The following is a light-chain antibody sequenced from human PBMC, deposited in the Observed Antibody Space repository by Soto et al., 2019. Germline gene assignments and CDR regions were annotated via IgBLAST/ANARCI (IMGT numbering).Light chain of an antibody. CDR2: AAS. J-gene: IGKJ1*01. V-gene: IGKV3-20*01. CDR3: QQYGRSPAT. Sequence: EIVLTQSPVTLSLSPGERATLSCRASQSVSSNYLAWYQRKPGQTPRLLIYAASSRATGVPDRFSGSGSGTDFTLTISRLEPGDFAVYYCQQYGRSPATFGQGTKVDIK. CDR1: QSVSSNY.